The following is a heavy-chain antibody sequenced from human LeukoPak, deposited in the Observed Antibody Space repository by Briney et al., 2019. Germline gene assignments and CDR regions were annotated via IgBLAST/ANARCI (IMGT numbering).Heavy chain of an antibody. V-gene: IGHV3-23*01. CDR1: GFTFSSYA. CDR3: ARDTPNSGLNVDLDS. D-gene: IGHD2-15*01. Sequence: GGSLRLSCAASGFTFSSYAMSWVRQAPGKGLEWVSAISGSGGSTYYADSVKGRFTISRDNAKNTLYLQMNSLRAEDTAIYYCARDTPNSGLNVDLDSWGQGTLVAVSP. CDR2: ISGSGGST. J-gene: IGHJ4*02.